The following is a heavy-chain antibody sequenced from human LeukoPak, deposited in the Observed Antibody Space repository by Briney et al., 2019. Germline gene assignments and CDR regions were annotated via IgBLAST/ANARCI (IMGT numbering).Heavy chain of an antibody. V-gene: IGHV4-38-2*02. Sequence: SETLSLTCTVSGYSISSGYYWGWIRQPPGKGLEWIGEINHSGSTNYNPSPKSRVTISVDTSKNQFSLKLSSVTAADTAVYYCARGGYFDYWGQGTLVTVSS. CDR3: ARGGYFDY. CDR2: INHSGST. D-gene: IGHD2-15*01. J-gene: IGHJ4*02. CDR1: GYSISSGYY.